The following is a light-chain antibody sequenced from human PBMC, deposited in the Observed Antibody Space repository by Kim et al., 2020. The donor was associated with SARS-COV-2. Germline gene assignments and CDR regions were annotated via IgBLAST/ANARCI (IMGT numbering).Light chain of an antibody. CDR3: QQYAGSPPIT. Sequence: EIVLTQSPGTLSLSPGERATLSCGASQSVSSVYLAWYQQKPGQAPRLLIYGASSRATGIPDRFSGSGFGTDFTLTISRVEPEDFAVYYCQQYAGSPPITFGQGTRLEIK. CDR2: GAS. V-gene: IGKV3-20*01. CDR1: QSVSSVY. J-gene: IGKJ5*01.